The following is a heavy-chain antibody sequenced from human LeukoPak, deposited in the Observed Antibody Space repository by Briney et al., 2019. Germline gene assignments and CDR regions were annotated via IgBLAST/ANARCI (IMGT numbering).Heavy chain of an antibody. J-gene: IGHJ5*02. CDR2: IYYSGST. CDR3: ARHLDEFIPFDP. Sequence: PSETLPLTCTVSGGSISSSSYYWGWIRQPPGKGLEWIGSIYYSGSTYYNPSLKSRVTISVDTSKNQFSLKLSSVTAADTAVYYCARHLDEFIPFDPWGQGTLVTVSS. V-gene: IGHV4-39*01. D-gene: IGHD3-16*02. CDR1: GGSISSSSYY.